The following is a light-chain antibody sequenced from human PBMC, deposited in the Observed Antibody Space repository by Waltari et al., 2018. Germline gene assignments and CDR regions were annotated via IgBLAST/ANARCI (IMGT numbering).Light chain of an antibody. CDR2: EVN. CDR1: SSDVGAYDY. J-gene: IGLJ2*01. CDR3: SSYRGSSTLVV. Sequence: QSALTQPASMSGSPGQSITLSCSGTSSDVGAYDYVAWYQQHPAKAPKLIIYEVNHRPPGVSDRFSGSKSGSTASLTISGLQAEDEATYYCSSYRGSSTLVVFGGGTKLTVL. V-gene: IGLV2-14*01.